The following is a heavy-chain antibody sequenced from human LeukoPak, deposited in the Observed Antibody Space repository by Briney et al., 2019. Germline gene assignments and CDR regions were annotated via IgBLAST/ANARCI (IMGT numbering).Heavy chain of an antibody. CDR1: GFTFSSYS. V-gene: IGHV3-21*01. D-gene: IGHD4-17*01. CDR2: ISTNSAFI. J-gene: IGHJ4*02. CDR3: ACLRGPSDY. Sequence: GGSLRLSCAASGFTFSSYSMNWVRQAPGKGLEWVSSISTNSAFIYYADSVRGRFTISRDNTKNSLYLQMDSLTADDTAVYFRACLRGPSDYWGQGTLVTVSS.